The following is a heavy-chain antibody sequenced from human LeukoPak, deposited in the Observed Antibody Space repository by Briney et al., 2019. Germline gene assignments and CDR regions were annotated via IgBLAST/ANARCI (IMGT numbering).Heavy chain of an antibody. V-gene: IGHV3-7*01. D-gene: IGHD3-10*02. J-gene: IGHJ6*04. CDR1: GFTLSRYW. CDR3: AELGITMIGGV. CDR2: IREDGSEK. Sequence: GGSLRLSCAAAGFTLSRYWMSWVRQAKGKGLKCVAKIREDGSEKHYVDSVKGRFTISRDNAKNSLYLQMNSLRAEDTAVYYCAELGITMIGGVWGKGATVTISS.